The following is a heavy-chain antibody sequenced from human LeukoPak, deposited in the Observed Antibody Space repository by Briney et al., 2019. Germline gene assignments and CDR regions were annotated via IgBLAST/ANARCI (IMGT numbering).Heavy chain of an antibody. Sequence: GGSLRLSCAASGFTFSSYSMNWVRQAPGKGLEWVSSISSSSSYIYYADSVKGRFTISRDNAKNSLYLQMSSLRAEDTAVYYCARLPHGYSGYDLLNYYDSSGSTYYYYYYMDVWGKGTTVTISS. CDR3: ARLPHGYSGYDLLNYYDSSGSTYYYYYYMDV. CDR2: ISSSSSYI. J-gene: IGHJ6*03. V-gene: IGHV3-21*01. CDR1: GFTFSSYS. D-gene: IGHD5-12*01.